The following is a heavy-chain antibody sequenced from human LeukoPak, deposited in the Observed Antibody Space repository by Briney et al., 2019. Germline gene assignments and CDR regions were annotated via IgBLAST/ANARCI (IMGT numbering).Heavy chain of an antibody. V-gene: IGHV4-4*02. D-gene: IGHD3-3*01. J-gene: IGHJ4*02. Sequence: SGTLSLTCAVSGDSISSNNWWNWVRQPPGKGLEWIGEIYHTESTNYNPSLKGRVTISVDKSKNHFSLHLSSVTAADTAVYYCASGRWLLLRNHLDYWGQGTQVTVSS. CDR3: ASGRWLLLRNHLDY. CDR1: GDSISSNNW. CDR2: IYHTEST.